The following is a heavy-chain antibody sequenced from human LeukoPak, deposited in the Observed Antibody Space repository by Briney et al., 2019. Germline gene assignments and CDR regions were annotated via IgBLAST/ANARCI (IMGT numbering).Heavy chain of an antibody. CDR1: GYTFTTYA. D-gene: IGHD3-22*01. V-gene: IGHV7-4-1*02. Sequence: ASVKVSCKASGYTFTTYAIHWVRQAPGQGLEWMGWINTNTGNPTYAQGFTGRFVFSLDTSVSTAYLQISSLKAEDTAVYYCARGNYYDSSGSNWFDPWGQGTLVTVSS. CDR2: INTNTGNP. CDR3: ARGNYYDSSGSNWFDP. J-gene: IGHJ5*02.